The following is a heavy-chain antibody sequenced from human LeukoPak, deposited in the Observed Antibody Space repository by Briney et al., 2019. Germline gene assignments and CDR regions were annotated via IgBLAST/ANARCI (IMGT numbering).Heavy chain of an antibody. CDR2: INSDGSST. V-gene: IGHV3-74*01. Sequence: GGSLRLSCAASGFTFSSYWMHWVRQPPGKGLVWVSRINSDGSSTSYADSVKGRFTISRDNAKNTLYLQMNSLRAEDTAVYFCTKGRGVTRIDYWGQGTLVTVSS. D-gene: IGHD5-18*01. CDR1: GFTFSSYW. J-gene: IGHJ4*02. CDR3: TKGRGVTRIDY.